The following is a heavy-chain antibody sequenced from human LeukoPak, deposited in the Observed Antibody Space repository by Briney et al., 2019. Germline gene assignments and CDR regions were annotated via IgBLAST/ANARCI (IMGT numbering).Heavy chain of an antibody. J-gene: IGHJ4*02. CDR3: ASGVSSTSCYVDY. V-gene: IGHV3-48*03. CDR1: GFTFSSYE. CDR2: ISDTGSTI. Sequence: GGSLRLSCAASGFTFSSYELNWVRQAPGKGLEWVSYISDTGSTIYYADSVEGRFTISRDNAKNSLYLQMNSLRAEDTAVYYCASGVSSTSCYVDYWGQGTLVTVSS. D-gene: IGHD2-2*01.